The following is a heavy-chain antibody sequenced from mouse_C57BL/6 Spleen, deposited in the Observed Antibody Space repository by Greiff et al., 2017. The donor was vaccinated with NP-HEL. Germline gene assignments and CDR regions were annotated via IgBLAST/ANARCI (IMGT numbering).Heavy chain of an antibody. Sequence: EVKVVESGGGLVKPGGSLKLSCAASGFTFSDYGMHWVRQAPEKGLEWVAYISSGSSTIYYADTVKGRFTISRDNAKNTLFLQMTSLRSEDTAMYYCARPGKGAWFAYWGQGTLVTVSA. J-gene: IGHJ3*01. CDR1: GFTFSDYG. CDR2: ISSGSSTI. CDR3: ARPGKGAWFAY. V-gene: IGHV5-17*01. D-gene: IGHD2-1*01.